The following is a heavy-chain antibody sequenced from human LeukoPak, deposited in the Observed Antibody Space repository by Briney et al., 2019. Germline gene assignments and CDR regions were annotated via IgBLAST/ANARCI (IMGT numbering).Heavy chain of an antibody. CDR3: AKVFAPVRGVIDWFDP. D-gene: IGHD3-10*01. J-gene: IGHJ5*02. CDR1: GFTFSTYW. CDR2: ISGSGGST. Sequence: GGSLRLSCAASGFTFSTYWMSWVRQAPGKGLEWVSAISGSGGSTYYADSVKGRFTISRDNSKNTLYLQMNSLRAEDTAVYYCAKVFAPVRGVIDWFDPWGQGTLVTVSS. V-gene: IGHV3-23*01.